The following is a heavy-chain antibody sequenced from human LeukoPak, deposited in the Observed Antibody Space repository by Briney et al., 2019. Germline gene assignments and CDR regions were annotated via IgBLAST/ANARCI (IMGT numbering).Heavy chain of an antibody. CDR2: ISSSSSYI. CDR3: ARDYDSSGYYYPSY. V-gene: IGHV3-21*04. J-gene: IGHJ4*02. D-gene: IGHD3-22*01. Sequence: GGSLRLSCAASGFTFSSYSMNWVRQAPGKGLEWASAISSSSSYIYYADSVKGRFTISRDNAKNSLYLQMNSLRAEDTALYYCARDYDSSGYYYPSYWGQGTLVTVSS. CDR1: GFTFSSYS.